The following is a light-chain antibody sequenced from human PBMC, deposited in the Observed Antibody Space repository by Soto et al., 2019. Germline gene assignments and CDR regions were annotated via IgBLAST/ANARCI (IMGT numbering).Light chain of an antibody. CDR2: EAS. CDR3: QQYNSYPYT. CDR1: QSIRRW. V-gene: IGKV1-5*03. J-gene: IGKJ2*01. Sequence: DIQMTQSPSTLSASVGDRVTITCRASQSIRRWVAWYQQKPGKAPNLLIYEASSLETEVPSRFSGSGSGTEFTLTISSLQPDDFATYYCQQYNSYPYTFGQGTKLEIK.